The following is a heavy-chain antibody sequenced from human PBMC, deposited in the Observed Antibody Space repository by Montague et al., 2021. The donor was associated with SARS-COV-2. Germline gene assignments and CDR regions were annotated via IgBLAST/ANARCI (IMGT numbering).Heavy chain of an antibody. D-gene: IGHD3-22*01. CDR2: ISYDGSNK. CDR1: GFTFSSYA. CDR3: ARDGIYDSSGYYFDY. V-gene: IGHV3-30-3*01. Sequence: SLRLSFAASGFTFSSYAMHWVRQAPGKGLEWVAVISYDGSNKYYADSVKGRFTISRDNSKNTLYLQMNSLRAEDTAVYCCARDGIYDSSGYYFDYWGQGTLVTVSS. J-gene: IGHJ4*02.